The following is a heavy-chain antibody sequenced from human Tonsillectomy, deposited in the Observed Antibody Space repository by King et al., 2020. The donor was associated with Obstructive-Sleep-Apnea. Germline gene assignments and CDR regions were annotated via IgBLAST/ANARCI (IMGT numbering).Heavy chain of an antibody. J-gene: IGHJ4*02. CDR2: ISGSGVST. D-gene: IGHD4-17*01. CDR3: AKTQTPSTVTTFKGWSRYYFDY. CDR1: GFTFSSYA. Sequence: VQLVESGGGLVQPGGSLRLSCAASGFTFSSYAMSWVRQAPGKGLEWVSAISGSGVSTYYADSVKVRLTISRDNSKNTLYLQVSSLRAEDTAVYYCAKTQTPSTVTTFKGWSRYYFDYWGQGTLVTVSS. V-gene: IGHV3-23*04.